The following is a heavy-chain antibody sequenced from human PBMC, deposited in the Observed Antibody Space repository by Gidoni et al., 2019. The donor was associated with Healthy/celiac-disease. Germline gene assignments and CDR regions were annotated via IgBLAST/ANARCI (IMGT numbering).Heavy chain of an antibody. CDR3: ARDYYSSSQPGY. CDR1: VGPLSRGSYY. J-gene: IGHJ4*02. Sequence: QVQLQESGLGLVMPSQTLPLTCPVSVGPLSRGSYYWCSTREPAGKGLVWIGRIYTSGSTNYNPSLKSRVTISVDTSKNQFYLKLSSVTAADTAVYYCARDYYSSSQPGYWGQGTLVTVSS. V-gene: IGHV4-61*02. CDR2: IYTSGST. D-gene: IGHD6-6*01.